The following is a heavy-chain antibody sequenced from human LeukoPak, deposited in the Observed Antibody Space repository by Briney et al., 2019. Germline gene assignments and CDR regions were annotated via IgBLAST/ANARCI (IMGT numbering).Heavy chain of an antibody. CDR2: ISSSSSTI. V-gene: IGHV3-48*01. CDR1: GFTFSSYA. Sequence: GGSLRLSCAASGFTFSSYAMSWVRQAPGKGLEWVSYISSSSSTIYYADSVKGRFTISRDNAKNSLYLQMNSLRAEDTAVYYCARDPDYYYYMDVWGKGTTVTVSS. CDR3: ARDPDYYYYMDV. J-gene: IGHJ6*03.